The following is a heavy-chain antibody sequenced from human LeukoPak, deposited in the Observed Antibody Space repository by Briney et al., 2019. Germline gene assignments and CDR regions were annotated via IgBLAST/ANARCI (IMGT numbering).Heavy chain of an antibody. CDR3: ARARNWELLGGYFDY. V-gene: IGHV1-69*13. Sequence: SVKVSCKASGGTFSSYAISWVRQAPGQGLEWMGGIIPIFGTANYAQKFQGRVTITADESTSTAYMELSSLRSEDTAVYYCARARNWELLGGYFDYWGQGTLDTVSS. CDR2: IIPIFGTA. J-gene: IGHJ4*02. CDR1: GGTFSSYA. D-gene: IGHD1-26*01.